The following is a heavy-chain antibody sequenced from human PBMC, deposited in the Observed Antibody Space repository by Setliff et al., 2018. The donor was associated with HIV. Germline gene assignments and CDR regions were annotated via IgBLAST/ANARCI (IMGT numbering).Heavy chain of an antibody. CDR3: ARGWGHDGFDF. CDR1: GRSFSGYY. D-gene: IGHD7-27*01. V-gene: IGHV4-34*01. CDR2: INHSGGT. Sequence: PSETLSLTCAVYGRSFSGYYWNWIRQSPGKGLERIGEINHSGGTNYNPSLKSRVTMSIDTSKNQFSLNVSSVTAADTAVYYCARGWGHDGFDFWGQGTMVPSPQ. J-gene: IGHJ3*01.